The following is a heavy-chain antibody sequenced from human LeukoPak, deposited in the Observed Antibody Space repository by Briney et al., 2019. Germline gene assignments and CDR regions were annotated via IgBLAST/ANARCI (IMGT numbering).Heavy chain of an antibody. V-gene: IGHV4-34*01. CDR2: INHSGST. J-gene: IGHJ6*02. CDR1: GESFSGYY. Sequence: SETLSLTCAVYGESFSGYYWSWIRQPPGKGLEWIGEINHSGSTNYNPSLKSRVTISVDTSKNQFPLKLSSVTAADTAVYYCARGRIKLQLRGYYNAMDVWGQGTTVTVSS. D-gene: IGHD5-18*01. CDR3: ARGRIKLQLRGYYNAMDV.